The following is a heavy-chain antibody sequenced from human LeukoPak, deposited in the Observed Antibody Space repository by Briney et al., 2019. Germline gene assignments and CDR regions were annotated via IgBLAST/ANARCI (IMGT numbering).Heavy chain of an antibody. J-gene: IGHJ4*02. Sequence: ASVTVSCKASGYTFTGYYMHWVRQAPGQGLEWMGWINPNSGGTNYAQKFQGWVTMTRDTSISTAYMELSRLRADDTAVYYCARGAIVATTTLSYFDYWGQGTLVTVSS. CDR3: ARGAIVATTTLSYFDY. CDR1: GYTFTGYY. D-gene: IGHD5-12*01. CDR2: INPNSGGT. V-gene: IGHV1-2*04.